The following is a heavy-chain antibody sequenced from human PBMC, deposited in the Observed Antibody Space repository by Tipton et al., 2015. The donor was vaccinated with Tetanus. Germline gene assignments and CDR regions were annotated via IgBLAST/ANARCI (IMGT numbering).Heavy chain of an antibody. Sequence: QLVQSGAEVKKPGASVTVSCKASGYNFSSYDVNWVRRASGQGLEWLGWTNPLTGKTGYAEKFQGRVTMTADASISTAYLELTSLTSDDTAVYYCARTPDYYYGMDVWGQGTTVTVSS. CDR2: TNPLTGKT. V-gene: IGHV1-8*01. CDR1: GYNFSSYD. J-gene: IGHJ6*02. CDR3: ARTPDYYYGMDV.